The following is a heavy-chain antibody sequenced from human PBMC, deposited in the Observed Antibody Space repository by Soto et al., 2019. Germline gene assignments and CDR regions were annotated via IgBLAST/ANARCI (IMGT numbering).Heavy chain of an antibody. V-gene: IGHV1-18*01. CDR1: GYTFFNYG. CDR2: ISVYNGNT. Sequence: QVQLVQSGAEVKKPGASVKVSCKASGYTFFNYGVTWVRQAPGQWLEWMGWISVYNGNTNYAQKLQGRVTLTTDISTSTAHMELRSLTSDETAVYYCARDFLSGTDAFDIWGQGTMVTVSS. J-gene: IGHJ3*02. D-gene: IGHD1-26*01. CDR3: ARDFLSGTDAFDI.